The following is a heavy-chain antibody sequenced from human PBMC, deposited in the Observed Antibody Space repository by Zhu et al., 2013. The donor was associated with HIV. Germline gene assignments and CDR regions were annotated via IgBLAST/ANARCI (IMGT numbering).Heavy chain of an antibody. D-gene: IGHD3-3*01. CDR2: IIPIFGTA. V-gene: IGHV1-69*06. J-gene: IGHJ6*02. CDR1: GGTFSSYA. Sequence: QVQLVQSGAEVKKPGSSVKVSCKASGGTFSSYAISWVRQAPGQGLEWMGGIIPIFGTANYAQKFQGRVTITADKSTSTAYMELSSLRSEDTAVYYCARITYYDFWSGRGRGYYGMDVWGQGTTVTVSS. CDR3: ARITYYDFWSGRGRGYYGMDV.